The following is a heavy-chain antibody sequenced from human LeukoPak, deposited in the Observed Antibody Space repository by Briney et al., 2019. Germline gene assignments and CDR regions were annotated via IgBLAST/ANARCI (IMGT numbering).Heavy chain of an antibody. Sequence: SGTLSLTCAVSGGSISSSNWWSWVRQPPGKGLEWIGEIYHSGSTNYNPSLKSRVTISVDKSKNQFSLKLSSVTAADTAVYYCARDLFGSYWGFLDYWGQGTLVTVSS. J-gene: IGHJ4*02. D-gene: IGHD1-26*01. V-gene: IGHV4-4*02. CDR2: IYHSGST. CDR1: GGSISSSNW. CDR3: ARDLFGSYWGFLDY.